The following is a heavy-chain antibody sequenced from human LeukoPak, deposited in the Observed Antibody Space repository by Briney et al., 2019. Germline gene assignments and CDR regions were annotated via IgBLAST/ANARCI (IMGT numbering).Heavy chain of an antibody. J-gene: IGHJ4*02. CDR2: IYYSGST. D-gene: IGHD3-9*01. CDR3: ASFELRYFDWLLSGRYFDY. Sequence: SETLSLTCTVSGGSISSYYWSWIRQPPGKGLEWIGYIYYSGSTNYNPSLKSRVTISVDTSKNQFSLKLSSVTAADTAVYYCASFELRYFDWLLSGRYFDYWGQGTLVTVSS. CDR1: GGSISSYY. V-gene: IGHV4-59*12.